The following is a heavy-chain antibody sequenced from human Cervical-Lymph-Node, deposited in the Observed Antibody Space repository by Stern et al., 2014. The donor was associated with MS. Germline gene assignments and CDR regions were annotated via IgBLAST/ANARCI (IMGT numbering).Heavy chain of an antibody. J-gene: IGHJ4*02. Sequence: EVQLVESGGGLVKPGGSLRLSCAASGFTFSSYSMNWVRQAPGKGLEWVASISSGGSYIYYADSLKGRFTISRDNATNSLYLQMNSLRAEDTAVYYCARGRGGNYRYYFDYWGQGTLVTVSS. CDR2: ISSGGSYI. V-gene: IGHV3-21*01. CDR3: ARGRGGNYRYYFDY. D-gene: IGHD4-23*01. CDR1: GFTFSSYS.